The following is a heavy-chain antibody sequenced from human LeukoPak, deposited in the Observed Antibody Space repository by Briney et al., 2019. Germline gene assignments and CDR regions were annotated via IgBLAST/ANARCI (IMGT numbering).Heavy chain of an antibody. V-gene: IGHV3-30*02. Sequence: GGSLGLSCAASGFTFSSYGMHWVRQAPGKGLEWVAFIRYDGSNKYYADSVKGRFTISRDNSKNTLYLQMNSLRAEDTAVYYCAKDGATRPTGYYYYYYMDVWGKGTTVTISS. J-gene: IGHJ6*03. CDR2: IRYDGSNK. CDR1: GFTFSSYG. D-gene: IGHD5-12*01. CDR3: AKDGATRPTGYYYYYYMDV.